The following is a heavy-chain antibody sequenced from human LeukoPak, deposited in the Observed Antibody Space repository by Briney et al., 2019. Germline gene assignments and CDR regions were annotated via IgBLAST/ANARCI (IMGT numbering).Heavy chain of an antibody. J-gene: IGHJ4*02. CDR1: GGTFISYA. CDR2: IIPIFGTA. Sequence: SVKVSCKASGGTFISYAISWVRQAPGQGLEWMGGIIPIFGTANYAQKFQGRVTITADESTSTAYMELSSLRSEDTAVYYCARSKSTYGSGSYVDYWGQGTLVTVS. CDR3: ARSKSTYGSGSYVDY. D-gene: IGHD3-10*01. V-gene: IGHV1-69*13.